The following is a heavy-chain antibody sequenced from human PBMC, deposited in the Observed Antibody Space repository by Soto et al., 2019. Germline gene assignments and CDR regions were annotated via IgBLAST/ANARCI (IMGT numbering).Heavy chain of an antibody. V-gene: IGHV4-4*07. Sequence: PSETLSLTFTVSGGSISSYYWSWIRQPAVKGLEWIGRIYTSGSTNYNPSLKSRATMSVDTSKNQFSLKLSSVTAANTAVYYCARSLVAITMGGMDGWGQGTTVPVCS. CDR2: IYTSGST. D-gene: IGHD5-12*01. J-gene: IGHJ6*01. CDR1: GGSISSYY. CDR3: ARSLVAITMGGMDG.